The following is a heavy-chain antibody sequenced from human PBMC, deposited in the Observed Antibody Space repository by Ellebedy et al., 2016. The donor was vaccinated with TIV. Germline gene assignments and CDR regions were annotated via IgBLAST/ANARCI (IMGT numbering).Heavy chain of an antibody. CDR3: ERDRGGHGDYAGTNGADFDH. CDR2: ISFYNHKN. CDR1: GYSLTDHG. Sequence: AASVKVSCKASGYSLTDHGISWVRQAPGQGLEWMGWISFYNHKNDYAQKFQDRVTMTRDTSTVTVYMEVRSLRSDDTAMYYCERDRGGHGDYAGTNGADFDHWGQGTLVIVSS. D-gene: IGHD1-1*01. J-gene: IGHJ4*02. V-gene: IGHV1-18*04.